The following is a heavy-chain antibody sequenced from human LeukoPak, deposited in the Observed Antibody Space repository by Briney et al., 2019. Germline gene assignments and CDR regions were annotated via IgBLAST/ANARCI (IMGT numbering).Heavy chain of an antibody. CDR1: GFTFSNYD. CDR2: ISGSGSST. CDR3: ARAEGATMLDY. J-gene: IGHJ4*02. Sequence: GGSLRLSCAASGFTFSNYDMGWVRQAPGEGLEWVSSISGSGSSTYYADSVKGRFTISRDNAKNSLYLQMNSLRAEDTAVYYCARAEGATMLDYWGQGTLVTVSS. D-gene: IGHD5-12*01. V-gene: IGHV3-23*01.